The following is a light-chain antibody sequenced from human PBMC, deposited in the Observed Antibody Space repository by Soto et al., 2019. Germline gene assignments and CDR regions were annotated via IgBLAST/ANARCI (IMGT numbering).Light chain of an antibody. Sequence: DIQMTQSPSSLSASVGDRVTITCQASQYISNYLNWYQQKPGKAPKLLIYDASNLETGVPSRFSGSGSGTDFTFTISSLQPEDIATYYCQQYDNLLLLTFGGGTKVDI. CDR3: QQYDNLLLLT. J-gene: IGKJ4*01. CDR2: DAS. V-gene: IGKV1-33*01. CDR1: QYISNY.